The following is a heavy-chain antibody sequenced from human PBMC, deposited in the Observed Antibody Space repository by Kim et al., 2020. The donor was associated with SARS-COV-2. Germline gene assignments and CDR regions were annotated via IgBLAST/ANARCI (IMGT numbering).Heavy chain of an antibody. Sequence: ASVKVSCKASGYTFTGYYMHWVRQAPGQGLEWMGWINPNSGGTNYAQKFQGRVTMTRDTSISTAYMELSRLRSDDTAVYYCARAGGRRYSSGYYDYWGQGTLVTVSS. CDR3: ARAGGRRYSSGYYDY. V-gene: IGHV1-2*02. D-gene: IGHD2-15*01. CDR2: INPNSGGT. J-gene: IGHJ4*02. CDR1: GYTFTGYY.